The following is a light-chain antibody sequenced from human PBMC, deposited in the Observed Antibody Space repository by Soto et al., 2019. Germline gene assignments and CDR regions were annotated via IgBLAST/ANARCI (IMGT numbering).Light chain of an antibody. CDR1: QSISSW. Sequence: DIQMTQSPSTLSASVGDRVTITCRASQSISSWLAWYQQKPGKAHKXLIYDASSLESGVPSRFSGSGSGTELTITISSLQPDDCETYYCQQYNSYSRTFGQGTKVDIK. V-gene: IGKV1-5*01. CDR3: QQYNSYSRT. J-gene: IGKJ1*01. CDR2: DAS.